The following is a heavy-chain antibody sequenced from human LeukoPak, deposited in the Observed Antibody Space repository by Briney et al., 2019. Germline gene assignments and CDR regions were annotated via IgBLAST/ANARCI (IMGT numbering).Heavy chain of an antibody. J-gene: IGHJ4*02. CDR2: ISSSSSYI. Sequence: GGSLRLSCAASGFTFSSYSMNWVRQAPGKGLEWVSSISSSSSYIYYADSVKGRFTISRDNAKNSLYLRMNSLRAEDTAVYYCAREISIGYFDYWGQGTLVTVSS. CDR1: GFTFSSYS. D-gene: IGHD6-6*01. CDR3: AREISIGYFDY. V-gene: IGHV3-21*01.